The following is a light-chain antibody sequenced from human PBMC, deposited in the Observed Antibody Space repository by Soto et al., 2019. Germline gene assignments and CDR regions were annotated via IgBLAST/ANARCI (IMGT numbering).Light chain of an antibody. CDR3: QQYYHWPPLYP. CDR2: GAS. CDR1: QSVTSN. Sequence: EIVMTQSPATLSVSPGERATLSCRASQSVTSNLAWSQQKPGQPPRLLIYGASTRATGIPARFSGSGSRTDFPLTISRLQSEDFAVSYCQQYYHWPPLYPCRQGTKLEIK. V-gene: IGKV3-15*01. J-gene: IGKJ2*01.